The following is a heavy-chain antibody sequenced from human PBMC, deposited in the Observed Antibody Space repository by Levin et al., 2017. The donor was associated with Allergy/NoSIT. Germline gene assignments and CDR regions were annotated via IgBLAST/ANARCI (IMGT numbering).Heavy chain of an antibody. CDR2: IIPILGIA. V-gene: IGHV1-69*04. Sequence: ASVKVSCKASGGTFSSYAISWVRQAPGQGLEWMGRIIPILGIANYAQKFQGRVTITADKSTSTAYMELSSLRSEDTAVYYCARYEDCSSTSCPLGYAFDSWGQGTMVTVSS. CDR1: GGTFSSYA. CDR3: ARYEDCSSTSCPLGYAFDS. J-gene: IGHJ3*02. D-gene: IGHD2-2*01.